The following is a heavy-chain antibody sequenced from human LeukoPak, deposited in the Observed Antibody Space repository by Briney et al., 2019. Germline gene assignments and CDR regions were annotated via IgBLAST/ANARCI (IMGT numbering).Heavy chain of an antibody. Sequence: GSLRLSCAASGFTFSSYSMNWVRQAPGKGLEWVSSISSSSSYIYYADSVKGRFTISRDNAKNSLYLQMNSLRAEDTAVYYCARGGTSWAQVDYWGQGTLVTVSS. CDR1: GFTFSSYS. J-gene: IGHJ4*02. CDR2: ISSSSSYI. CDR3: ARGGTSWAQVDY. D-gene: IGHD3-16*01. V-gene: IGHV3-21*01.